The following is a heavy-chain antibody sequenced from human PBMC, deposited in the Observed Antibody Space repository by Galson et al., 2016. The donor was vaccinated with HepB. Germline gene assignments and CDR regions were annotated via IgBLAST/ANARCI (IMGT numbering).Heavy chain of an antibody. Sequence: SLRLSCAASGFSFSDYYMSWIRQAPGKGLEWVSYISSSGITIYYADSVKGRFTISRDNAKNSLYLQMNSLKTEDTAVYYCTRRTYYYDKRCYSPFDYWGQGTLGTVSS. CDR2: ISSSGITI. J-gene: IGHJ4*02. V-gene: IGHV3-11*01. CDR1: GFSFSDYY. D-gene: IGHD3-22*01. CDR3: TRRTYYYDKRCYSPFDY.